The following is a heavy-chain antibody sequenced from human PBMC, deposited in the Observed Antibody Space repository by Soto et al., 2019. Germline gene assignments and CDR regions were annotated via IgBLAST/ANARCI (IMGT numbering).Heavy chain of an antibody. CDR1: GHRFPSYW. V-gene: IGHV5-51*01. J-gene: IGHJ4*02. CDR2: IYPGDSNT. Sequence: PGESLKISCKGSGHRFPSYWNGWVRQMRVKGLVWLGLIYPGDSNTRYSPYFRGQVTISVDKSITTAYLQWSTLKASDTAMYYCVRRTYCRIGRCQYELDYDYWGQGARVTASS. CDR3: VRRTYCRIGRCQYELDYDY. D-gene: IGHD2-15*01.